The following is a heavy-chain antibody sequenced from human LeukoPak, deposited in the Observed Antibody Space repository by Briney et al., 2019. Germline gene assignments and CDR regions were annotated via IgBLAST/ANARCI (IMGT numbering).Heavy chain of an antibody. CDR3: ARSLSGWRHEYFQH. J-gene: IGHJ1*01. CDR2: INAGNGNT. D-gene: IGHD6-19*01. CDR1: GYTFTSYA. Sequence: ASVKVSCKASGYTFTSYAMHWVRQAPGQRLGWMGWINAGNGNTKYSQKFQGRVTITRDTSASTAYMELSSLRSEDTAVYYCARSLSGWRHEYFQHWGQGTLVTVSS. V-gene: IGHV1-3*01.